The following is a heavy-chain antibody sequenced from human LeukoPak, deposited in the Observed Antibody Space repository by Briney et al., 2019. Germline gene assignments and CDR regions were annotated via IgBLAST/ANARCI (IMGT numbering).Heavy chain of an antibody. J-gene: IGHJ4*02. CDR1: GFTFSSYS. V-gene: IGHV3-48*01. CDR3: ARASPTYYYDSSGYSNFDY. D-gene: IGHD3-22*01. CDR2: ISSSSSTI. Sequence: TGGSLRLSCAASGFTFSSYSMTWVRQAPGKGLEWVSYISSSSSTIYYADSVKGRFTISRDNAKNSLYLQMNSLRAEDTAVYYCARASPTYYYDSSGYSNFDYWGQGTLVTVSS.